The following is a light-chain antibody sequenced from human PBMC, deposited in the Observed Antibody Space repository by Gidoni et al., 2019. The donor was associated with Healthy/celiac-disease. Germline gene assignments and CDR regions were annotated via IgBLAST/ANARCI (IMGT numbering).Light chain of an antibody. V-gene: IGKV1-39*01. CDR3: QQSYRTPLT. CDR1: QSISSY. J-gene: IGKJ4*01. CDR2: AAS. Sequence: DIQMTQSPSSLSASVGDRVTITCRASQSISSYLNWYQQKPGKAPKLLIYAASSLQSGVPSRFSGSGSGTDFTLTISSLQPEAFATYYCQQSYRTPLTFGGGTQVEI.